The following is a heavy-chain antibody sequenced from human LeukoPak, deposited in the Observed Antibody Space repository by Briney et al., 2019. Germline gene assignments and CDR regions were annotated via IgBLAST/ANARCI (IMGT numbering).Heavy chain of an antibody. CDR1: GYSISSDYY. D-gene: IGHD2-15*01. CDR3: AIRKRGYCSGGSCYDDY. Sequence: SETLSLTCTVSGYSISSDYYWGWIRQPPGKGLEWIGSIYHSGSTYYNPSLKSRVTISVDTSKNQFSLKLSSVTAADTAVYYCAIRKRGYCSGGSCYDDYWGQGTLVTVSS. J-gene: IGHJ4*02. V-gene: IGHV4-38-2*02. CDR2: IYHSGST.